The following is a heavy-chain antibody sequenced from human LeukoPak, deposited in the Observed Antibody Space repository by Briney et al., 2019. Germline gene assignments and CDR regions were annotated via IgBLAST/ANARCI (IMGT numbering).Heavy chain of an antibody. CDR3: GRGQWLVQGDY. V-gene: IGHV4-31*11. J-gene: IGHJ4*02. CDR1: GGSFSGYY. CDR2: IYYSGST. D-gene: IGHD6-19*01. Sequence: SETLSLTCAVYGGSFSGYYWSWIRQHPGKGLEWIGYIYYSGSTYYNPSLKSRVTISVDTSKNQFSLKLSSVTAADTAVYYCGRGQWLVQGDYWGQGTLVTVS.